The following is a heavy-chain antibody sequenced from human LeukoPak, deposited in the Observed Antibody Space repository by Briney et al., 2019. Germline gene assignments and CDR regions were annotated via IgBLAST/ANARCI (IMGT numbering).Heavy chain of an antibody. Sequence: GGSLRLSCAASGFTFSSYWMHWVRQAPGKGLVWVSRINSDGSSTSYADSVKGRFTISRDNAKNTLYLQMNSLRAEDTAVYYCAVAGYDSSVTFDYWGQGTLVTVSS. CDR3: AVAGYDSSVTFDY. CDR2: INSDGSST. V-gene: IGHV3-74*01. D-gene: IGHD3-22*01. J-gene: IGHJ4*02. CDR1: GFTFSSYW.